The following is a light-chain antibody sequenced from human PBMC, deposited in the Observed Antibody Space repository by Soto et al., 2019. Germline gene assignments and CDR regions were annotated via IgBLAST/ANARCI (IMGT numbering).Light chain of an antibody. J-gene: IGKJ2*02. CDR1: QSVSRF. CDR2: DTS. Sequence: EIVMTQSPATLSVSPGERVTLSCRASQSVSRFLAWYQQRPGQAPRLLVYDTSTRAPGVPARFSGSGCGTEFSLTISSLQSEDFADYYCQQYDNWPPCTFGQGTKLEVK. V-gene: IGKV3-15*01. CDR3: QQYDNWPPCT.